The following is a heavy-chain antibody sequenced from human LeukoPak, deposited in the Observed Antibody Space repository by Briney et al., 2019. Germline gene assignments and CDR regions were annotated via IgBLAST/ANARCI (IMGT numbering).Heavy chain of an antibody. J-gene: IGHJ4*02. CDR3: TRDPTNRYFDWLLGEPFDY. V-gene: IGHV3-49*04. Sequence: PGGSLRLSCTASGFTFGDYAMSWVRQAPGKGLEWVGFIRSKAYGGTTEYAASAKGRFTISRDDSKSIAYLQMNSLKTEDTAVYYCTRDPTNRYFDWLLGEPFDYWGQGTLVTVSS. D-gene: IGHD3-9*01. CDR1: GFTFGDYA. CDR2: IRSKAYGGTT.